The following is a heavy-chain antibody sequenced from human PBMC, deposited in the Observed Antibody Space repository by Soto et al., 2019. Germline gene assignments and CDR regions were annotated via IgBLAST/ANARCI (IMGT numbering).Heavy chain of an antibody. Sequence: PGGSLRLSCAASGFTFSSYEMNWVRQAPGKGLEWVSYISSSGSTIYYADSVKGRFTISRDNAKNPLYLQMNSLRAEDTAVYYCARGQMLRFLEWLPPVAFDIWGQGTMVTVSS. CDR1: GFTFSSYE. J-gene: IGHJ3*02. CDR3: ARGQMLRFLEWLPPVAFDI. V-gene: IGHV3-48*03. CDR2: ISSSGSTI. D-gene: IGHD3-3*01.